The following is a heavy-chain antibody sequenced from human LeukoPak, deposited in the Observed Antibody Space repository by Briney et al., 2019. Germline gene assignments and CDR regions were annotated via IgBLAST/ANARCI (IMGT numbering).Heavy chain of an antibody. CDR2: ISGSGGST. CDR1: GFTFSSYA. D-gene: IGHD3-16*01. V-gene: IGHV3-23*01. J-gene: IGHJ6*02. CDR3: AKGAYTYPSNGVDV. Sequence: GGSLRLSCAASGFTFSSYAMNWVRQAPGKGLEWVSAISGSGGSTYYADSVRGRFTISRDNSKNTLYVQMNSLRAEDTALYYCAKGAYTYPSNGVDVSGQGTTVTVSS.